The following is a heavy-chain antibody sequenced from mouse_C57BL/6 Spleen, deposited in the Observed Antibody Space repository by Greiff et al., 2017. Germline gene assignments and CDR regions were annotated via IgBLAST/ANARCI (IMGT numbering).Heavy chain of an antibody. J-gene: IGHJ4*01. Sequence: EVQLQQSGTVLARPGASVKMSCKTSGYTFTSYWMHWVKQRPGQGLEWIGAIYPGNSDTSYNQKFKGTAKLTAVTSERTAYMELTSLTNGDSAVYYCTISDYAVYAMDYWGQGTSVTVSS. V-gene: IGHV1-5*01. CDR3: TISDYAVYAMDY. D-gene: IGHD1-1*01. CDR1: GYTFTSYW. CDR2: IYPGNSDT.